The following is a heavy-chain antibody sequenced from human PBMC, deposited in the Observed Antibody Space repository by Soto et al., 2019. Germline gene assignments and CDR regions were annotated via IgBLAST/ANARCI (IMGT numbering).Heavy chain of an antibody. D-gene: IGHD2-15*01. J-gene: IGHJ4*02. CDR1: GFTFSSYG. Sequence: QVQLVESGGGVVQPGRSLRLSCAASGFTFSSYGMHWVRQAPGKGLEWVAVIWYDGSNKYYADSVKGRFTISRDNSKNTLYLQMNSLRAEDTAVYYCAREVFLSGGNGELDYWGQGTLVTVSS. V-gene: IGHV3-33*01. CDR2: IWYDGSNK. CDR3: AREVFLSGGNGELDY.